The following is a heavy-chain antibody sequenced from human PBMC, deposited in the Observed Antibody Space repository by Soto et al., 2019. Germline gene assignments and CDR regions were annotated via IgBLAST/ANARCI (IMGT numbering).Heavy chain of an antibody. CDR2: IYPGDSDT. J-gene: IGHJ3*02. Sequence: RGSPNISCKGSGYSFTSYWIGWVRQMPGKGLEWMGIIYPGDSDTRYSPSFQGQVTISADKSISTAYPQWSSLKASDTAMYYCAILFTNIGAFDIWGQGTMVTVSS. CDR3: AILFTNIGAFDI. V-gene: IGHV5-51*01. D-gene: IGHD3-16*02. CDR1: GYSFTSYW.